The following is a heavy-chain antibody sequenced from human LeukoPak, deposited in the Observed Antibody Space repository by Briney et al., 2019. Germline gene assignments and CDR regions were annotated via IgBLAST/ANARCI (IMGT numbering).Heavy chain of an antibody. Sequence: PGGSLRLSXAASGFTFSNYAMSWVRQAPGKGLEWVSFISSSSGSTYYADSVKGRFTISRDNSKNTLYLQMNSLRAEDTAVYYCARGNIGARPFEYWGQGTLVTVTS. CDR2: ISSSSGST. CDR3: ARGNIGARPFEY. V-gene: IGHV3-23*01. D-gene: IGHD6-6*01. J-gene: IGHJ4*02. CDR1: GFTFSNYA.